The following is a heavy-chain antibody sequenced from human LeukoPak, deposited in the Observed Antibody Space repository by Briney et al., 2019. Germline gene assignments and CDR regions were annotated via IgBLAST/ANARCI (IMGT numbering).Heavy chain of an antibody. CDR2: IYPGDSDT. CDR3: ARQSTQYYYGSGSYYNLYDY. D-gene: IGHD3-10*01. J-gene: IGHJ4*02. V-gene: IGHV5-51*01. Sequence: GESLKISCKGSGYSFTSYWIGWVRQMPGKGLEWMGIIYPGDSDTRYSPSLQGQVTISADKSISTAYLQWSSLKASDTAMYYCARQSTQYYYGSGSYYNLYDYWGQGTLVTVSS. CDR1: GYSFTSYW.